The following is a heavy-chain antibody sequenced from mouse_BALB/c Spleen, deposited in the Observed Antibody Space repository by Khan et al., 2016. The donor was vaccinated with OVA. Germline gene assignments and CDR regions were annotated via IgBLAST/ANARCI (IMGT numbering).Heavy chain of an antibody. D-gene: IGHD2-1*01. J-gene: IGHJ4*01. V-gene: IGHV3-1*02. CDR3: ARDGNAMDY. CDR1: GYSITSGYS. CDR2: IYYRGSI. Sequence: VQLQESGPDLVKPSQSLALTCTVTGYSITSGYSWHWIRQFPGNKLEWMGYIYYRGSIHYNPSLKSRISITRDTSKNPVFLQLISVTTEDTATYYCARDGNAMDYWGQGTSVTVSS.